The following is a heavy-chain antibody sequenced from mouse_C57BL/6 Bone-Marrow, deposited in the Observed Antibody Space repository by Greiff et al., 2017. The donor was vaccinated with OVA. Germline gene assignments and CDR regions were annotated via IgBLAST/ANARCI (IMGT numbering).Heavy chain of an antibody. V-gene: IGHV1-55*01. CDR1: GYTFTSYW. CDR3: ARSNYGSSYWYFYV. Sequence: VQLQQPGAELVRPGTSVKMSCKASGYTFTSYWITWVKQRPGQGLEWIGDIYPGSGSTNYNEKFKSKATLTVDTSSSTAYMQLSSLTSEDSAVYYCARSNYGSSYWYFYVWGTGTTVTVSS. J-gene: IGHJ1*03. D-gene: IGHD1-1*01. CDR2: IYPGSGST.